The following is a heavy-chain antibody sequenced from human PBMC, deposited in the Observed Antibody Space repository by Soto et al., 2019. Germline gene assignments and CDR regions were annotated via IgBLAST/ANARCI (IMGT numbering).Heavy chain of an antibody. V-gene: IGHV3-30*03. CDR2: LSFDGTAE. J-gene: IGHJ4*02. CDR1: GFIFRDYL. CDR3: ARVATRLQSMEVLEY. D-gene: IGHD2-21*02. Sequence: QVQLVESGGGVVQPGTSLRLSCKASGFIFRDYLIHWVRQASGKGLEWLAVLSFDGTAEYYADSTRGRFTISRDIPKSTTYLVINNVRREDTAMYYCARVATRLQSMEVLEYWGQGTLVTVPS.